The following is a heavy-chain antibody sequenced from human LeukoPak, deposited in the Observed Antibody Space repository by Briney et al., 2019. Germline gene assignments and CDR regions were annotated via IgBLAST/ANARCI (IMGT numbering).Heavy chain of an antibody. V-gene: IGHV3-30*18. D-gene: IGHD6-13*01. CDR3: AKDIAAAAFNWFDP. Sequence: GGSLRLSCAASGFTFSSYGMHWVRQAPGKGLEWVAVISYDGSNKYYADSVKGRFTISRDNSKNTLYLQMNSQRAEDTAVYYCAKDIAAAAFNWFDPWGQGTLVTVSS. J-gene: IGHJ5*02. CDR2: ISYDGSNK. CDR1: GFTFSSYG.